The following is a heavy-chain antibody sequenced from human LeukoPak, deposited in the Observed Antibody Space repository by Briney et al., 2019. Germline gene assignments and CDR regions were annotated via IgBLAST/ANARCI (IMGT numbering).Heavy chain of an antibody. V-gene: IGHV4-59*12. Sequence: SETLPLTCTVSGGSISSYYWSWIRQPPGKGLEWIGYIYYSGSTNYNPSLKSRVTISVDTSKNQFSLKLSSVTAADTAVYYCARGQYYYGYKVNWFDPWGQGTLVTVSS. CDR1: GGSISSYY. CDR2: IYYSGST. D-gene: IGHD3-10*01. J-gene: IGHJ5*02. CDR3: ARGQYYYGYKVNWFDP.